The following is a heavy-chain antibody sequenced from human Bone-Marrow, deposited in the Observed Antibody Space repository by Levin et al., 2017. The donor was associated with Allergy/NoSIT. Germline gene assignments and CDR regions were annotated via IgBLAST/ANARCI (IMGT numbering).Heavy chain of an antibody. CDR2: ISSSGSTI. CDR3: ARDSGVPAATDTNWFDP. Sequence: PGGSLRLSCAASGFTFSDYYMSWIRQAPGKGLEWVSYISSSGSTIYYADSVKGRFTISRDNAKNSLYLQMNSLRAEDTAVYYCARDSGVPAATDTNWFDPWGQGTLVTVSS. V-gene: IGHV3-11*01. J-gene: IGHJ5*02. CDR1: GFTFSDYY. D-gene: IGHD2-2*01.